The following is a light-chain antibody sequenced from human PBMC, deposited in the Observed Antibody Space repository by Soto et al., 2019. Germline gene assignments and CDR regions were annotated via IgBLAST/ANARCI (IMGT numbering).Light chain of an antibody. CDR1: QDIAAY. J-gene: IGKJ1*01. CDR3: QQYDNLPPTWT. Sequence: DIPMTQSPSSLSASVGNRVTITCQASQDIAAYLNWYQQKPGIAPNLLIYDASNLETGVPSRFSGGGSGTHFTFTISNLQPEDIATYYCQQYDNLPPTWTFGQGTKVEIE. V-gene: IGKV1-33*01. CDR2: DAS.